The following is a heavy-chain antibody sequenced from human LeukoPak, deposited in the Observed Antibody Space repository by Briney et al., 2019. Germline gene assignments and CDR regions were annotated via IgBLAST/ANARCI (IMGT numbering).Heavy chain of an antibody. CDR2: IYYSGST. Sequence: PSETLSLTCTVSGGSINSGGYYWSWIRQHPGKGLEWIGYIYYSGSTYYNPSLKSRVTISVDTSKNQFSLKLSSVTAADTAVYYCASSLLRPYAFDIWGQGTMVTVSS. V-gene: IGHV4-31*03. CDR3: ASSLLRPYAFDI. D-gene: IGHD3-3*01. CDR1: GGSINSGGYY. J-gene: IGHJ3*02.